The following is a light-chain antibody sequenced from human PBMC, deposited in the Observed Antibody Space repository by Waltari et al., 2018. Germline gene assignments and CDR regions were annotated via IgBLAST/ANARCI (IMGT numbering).Light chain of an antibody. CDR2: QAS. V-gene: IGKV1-5*03. J-gene: IGKJ1*01. CDR3: QQYDSSPWT. Sequence: DTQMTQSPATLSASVGDRITITCRASQSISRWLVWYQQKPGKSPKLLIYQASSLESGVPSRFSGSGSGTEFTLTISSLQRDDFATYYCQQYDSSPWTFGQGTQVEI. CDR1: QSISRW.